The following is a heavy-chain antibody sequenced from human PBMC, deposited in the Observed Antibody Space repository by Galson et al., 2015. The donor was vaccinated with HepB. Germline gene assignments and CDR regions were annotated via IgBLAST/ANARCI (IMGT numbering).Heavy chain of an antibody. Sequence: PALVKPTQTLTLTCTFSGFSLSTGGMCVSWIRQAPGKALEWLARIDWDDDKYYSTSLKTRLNISKDTAKNQVVLTMTNMDTVDTGTYYCVRMGRVIVPAAIPHYYYGLDVWGQGTTVTVSS. CDR2: IDWDDDK. CDR1: GFSLSTGGMC. J-gene: IGHJ6*02. D-gene: IGHD2-2*01. CDR3: VRMGRVIVPAAIPHYYYGLDV. V-gene: IGHV2-70*11.